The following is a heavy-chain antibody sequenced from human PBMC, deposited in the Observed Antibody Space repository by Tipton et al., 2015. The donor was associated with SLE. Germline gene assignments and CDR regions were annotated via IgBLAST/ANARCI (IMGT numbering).Heavy chain of an antibody. V-gene: IGHV1-69*11. CDR3: ASHYGDYVDY. Sequence: QLVQSGAEVKKPGSSVKVSCKASGSTFSSYAISWVRQAPGQGLEWMGRIIATLGTAKYAQKFQGRVTITADESTSAFYMEVSRRRSEDPAVYSGASHYGDYVDYWGQGTLVTVSS. J-gene: IGHJ4*02. CDR1: GSTFSSYA. CDR2: IIATLGTA. D-gene: IGHD4-17*01.